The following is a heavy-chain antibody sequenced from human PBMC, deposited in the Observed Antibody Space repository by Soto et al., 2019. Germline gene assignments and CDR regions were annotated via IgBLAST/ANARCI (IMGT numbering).Heavy chain of an antibody. CDR3: ASRSWGSSIDY. Sequence: GSLKISCAASGFTFSSYWMSWVRQAPGKGLEWVANIKQDGSEKYYVDSVKGRFTISRDNAKNSLYLQMNSLRAEDTAVYYCASRSWGSSIDYWGQGTLVTVSS. CDR2: IKQDGSEK. V-gene: IGHV3-7*03. D-gene: IGHD7-27*01. J-gene: IGHJ4*02. CDR1: GFTFSSYW.